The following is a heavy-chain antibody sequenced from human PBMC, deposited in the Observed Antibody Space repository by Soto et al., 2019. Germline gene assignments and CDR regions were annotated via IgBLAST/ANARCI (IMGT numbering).Heavy chain of an antibody. J-gene: IGHJ4*02. V-gene: IGHV1-18*04. CDR3: ARDLVTLGLPVDY. CDR1: GYTFTGYY. CDR2: ISSYNNET. D-gene: IGHD3-16*01. Sequence: ASEKVSWKASGYTFTGYYMHWVRQAPGQGLEWMGWISSYNNETNYAQKFQGRVTMTTDTSTSTAYMELRSLRSGDTAVYYCARDLVTLGLPVDYWGQGTLVTVSS.